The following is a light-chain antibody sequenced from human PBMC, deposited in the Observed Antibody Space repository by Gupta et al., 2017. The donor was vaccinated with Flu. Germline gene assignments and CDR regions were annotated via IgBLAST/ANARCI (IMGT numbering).Light chain of an antibody. CDR2: ENN. CDR3: GTWDSSLSAWGDYV. Sequence: QSVLTPPPSVSAAPGQKVTISCSGSSSNIGNNYVSWYQQLPGTAPKLLIYENNKRPSGIPDRCSGSKSGTSATLGITGLQTGDEADYYCGTWDSSLSAWGDYVFGTGTKVTVL. J-gene: IGLJ1*01. CDR1: SSNIGNNY. V-gene: IGLV1-51*02.